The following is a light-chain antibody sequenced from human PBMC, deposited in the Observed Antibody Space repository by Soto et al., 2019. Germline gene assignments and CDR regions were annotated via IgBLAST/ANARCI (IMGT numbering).Light chain of an antibody. Sequence: QSVLTQPASVSGSPGQSIAISCSGTSRDVGNYNLVSWYQQHSGKAPKLMIYEGTKRPSGVSDRFSGSKSGNTASLTISGLQAEDEADYYCCSYASTGTYVFGTGTKVT. V-gene: IGLV2-23*01. CDR2: EGT. CDR1: SRDVGNYNL. CDR3: CSYASTGTYV. J-gene: IGLJ1*01.